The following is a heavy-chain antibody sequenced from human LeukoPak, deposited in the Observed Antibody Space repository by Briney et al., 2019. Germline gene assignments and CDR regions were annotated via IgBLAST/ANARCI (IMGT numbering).Heavy chain of an antibody. CDR1: GDSVRSFH. CDR2: MYYSGST. D-gene: IGHD1-1*01. CDR3: ATRYGIAGLTHFTYYGMDV. Sequence: SETLSLTCTVSGDSVRSFHWSWIRQPPGKGLEWLGHMYYSGSTNYNPSLKSRVSMSVDTSKNQSPLRLSSVTAADTAVYYCATRYGIAGLTHFTYYGMDVWGQGTTVTVS. V-gene: IGHV4-59*08. J-gene: IGHJ6*02.